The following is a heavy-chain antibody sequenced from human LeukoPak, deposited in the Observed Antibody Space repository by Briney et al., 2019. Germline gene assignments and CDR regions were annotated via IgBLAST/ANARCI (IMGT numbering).Heavy chain of an antibody. Sequence: ASVKVSCKASGYTFTSYAMHWVRQAPGQRLEWIGWINAGNGNTKYSQKFQGRVTITRDTSASTAYMELSSLRSEDTAVYYCARGGEWELLPGDFDYWGQGTLVTVSS. CDR3: ARGGEWELLPGDFDY. J-gene: IGHJ4*02. D-gene: IGHD1-26*01. CDR1: GYTFTSYA. V-gene: IGHV1-3*01. CDR2: INAGNGNT.